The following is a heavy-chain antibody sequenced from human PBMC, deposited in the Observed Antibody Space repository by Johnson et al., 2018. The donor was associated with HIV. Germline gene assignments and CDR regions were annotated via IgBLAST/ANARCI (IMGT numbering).Heavy chain of an antibody. CDR1: GIIFSHYG. Sequence: QVQLVESGGGVVQPGRSLRLSCAVSGIIFSHYGMHWVRQAPGKGLAWVAVIWYDGSNKYYADSVKGRFTLSSDSSKDTLYVQMNSLRGEDTAVYYCAKERQLVRSFDIWGQGTMVTVSS. D-gene: IGHD6-6*01. CDR3: AKERQLVRSFDI. V-gene: IGHV3-30*18. J-gene: IGHJ3*02. CDR2: IWYDGSNK.